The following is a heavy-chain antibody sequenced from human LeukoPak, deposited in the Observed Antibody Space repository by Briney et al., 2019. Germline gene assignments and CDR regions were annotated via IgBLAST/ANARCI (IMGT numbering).Heavy chain of an antibody. CDR2: IIPIFGTA. CDR1: GGIFISYA. J-gene: IGHJ5*02. D-gene: IGHD6-13*01. CDR3: ARGGGIAAAGHQDWFDP. Sequence: ASVNVSCKASGGIFISYAISWVRQAPGQGLEWMGGIIPIFGTANYAQKFQGRVTITADESTSTAYMELSSLRSEDTAVYYCARGGGIAAAGHQDWFDPWGQGTLVTVSS. V-gene: IGHV1-69*13.